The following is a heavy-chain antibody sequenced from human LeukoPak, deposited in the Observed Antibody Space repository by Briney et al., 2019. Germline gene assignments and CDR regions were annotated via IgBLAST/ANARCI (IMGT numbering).Heavy chain of an antibody. CDR2: IHRSGSP. J-gene: IGHJ4*02. CDR1: LDSTTSNF. CDR3: AREILGGFNPGAY. V-gene: IGHV4-4*02. Sequence: SETLSLTCTVSLDSTTSNFWSWVPQPPGKGLEWIGEIHRSGSPNYNPSLQSRVTISIDRSRNQIALELSSVTAADTAVYYCAREILGGFNPGAYWGQGTLVTVSS. D-gene: IGHD1-14*01.